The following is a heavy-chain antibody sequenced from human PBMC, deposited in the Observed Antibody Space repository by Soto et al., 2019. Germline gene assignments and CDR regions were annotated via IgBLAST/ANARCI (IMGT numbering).Heavy chain of an antibody. D-gene: IGHD3-16*02. Sequence: VQLVESGGGLVKPGGSLRLSCAASGFTFSSYSMNWVRQAPGKGLEWVSSISSSSSYIYYADSVKGRFTISRDNAKNSLYLQMNSLRAEDTSVYYCARDYRAPLYDYIWGSYRPYYFDYWGQGTLVTVSS. CDR1: GFTFSSYS. CDR2: ISSSSSYI. J-gene: IGHJ4*02. V-gene: IGHV3-21*01. CDR3: ARDYRAPLYDYIWGSYRPYYFDY.